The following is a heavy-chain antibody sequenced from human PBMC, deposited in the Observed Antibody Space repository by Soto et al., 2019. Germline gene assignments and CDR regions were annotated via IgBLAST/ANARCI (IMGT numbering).Heavy chain of an antibody. V-gene: IGHV3-13*01. D-gene: IGHD6-6*01. CDR2: IGTAGDT. J-gene: IGHJ6*03. Sequence: GGFLRLSCAASGFTFSSYDMHWVRQATGKGLEWVSAIGTAGDTYYPGSVKGRFTISRENAKNSLYLQMNSLRAGDTAVYYCARAKSIAARLGYYYYMDVWGKGTTVTVSS. CDR3: ARAKSIAARLGYYYYMDV. CDR1: GFTFSSYD.